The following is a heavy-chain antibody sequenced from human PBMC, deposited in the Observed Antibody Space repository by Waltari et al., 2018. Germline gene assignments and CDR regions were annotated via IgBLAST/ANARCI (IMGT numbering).Heavy chain of an antibody. CDR2: ISASNGNN. D-gene: IGHD2-21*02. CDR1: GYTFTSYG. V-gene: IGHV1-18*01. Sequence: QVQLVQSGAEGKKPGASVKVSCKASGYTFTSYGISWVRQAAGQGLEWMGWISASNGNNHYAQKLQGRGTLTTDKSTSTAYMELRSLRSDDTAVYYCARFGDDYSDAFDLWGHGTMVTVSS. CDR3: ARFGDDYSDAFDL. J-gene: IGHJ3*01.